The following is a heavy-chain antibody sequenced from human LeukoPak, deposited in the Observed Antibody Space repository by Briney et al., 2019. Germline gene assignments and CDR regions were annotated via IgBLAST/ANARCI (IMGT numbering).Heavy chain of an antibody. Sequence: ASVKVSCKASGYTFTSYGISWVRQAPGQGLEWMGWISAYNGNTNYAQKLQGRVTMTTDTSMSTAYMELRSLRSDDTAVYYCARDFVRFGELPSLPWFDPWGQGTLVTVSS. CDR3: ARDFVRFGELPSLPWFDP. J-gene: IGHJ5*02. CDR1: GYTFTSYG. CDR2: ISAYNGNT. V-gene: IGHV1-18*04. D-gene: IGHD3-10*01.